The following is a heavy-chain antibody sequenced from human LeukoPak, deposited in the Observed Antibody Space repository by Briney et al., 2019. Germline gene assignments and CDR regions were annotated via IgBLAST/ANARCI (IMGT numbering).Heavy chain of an antibody. Sequence: PSETLSLTCAVYGGSFSGYYWSWIRQPPGKGLEWIGEINHSGSTNYNPSLKSRVTISVDTSKNQFSLKLSSVTAADTAVYYCARDAGYYDFWSGYFNHNWFDPWGQGTLVTVSS. CDR3: ARDAGYYDFWSGYFNHNWFDP. CDR1: GGSFSGYY. V-gene: IGHV4-34*01. J-gene: IGHJ5*02. CDR2: INHSGST. D-gene: IGHD3-3*01.